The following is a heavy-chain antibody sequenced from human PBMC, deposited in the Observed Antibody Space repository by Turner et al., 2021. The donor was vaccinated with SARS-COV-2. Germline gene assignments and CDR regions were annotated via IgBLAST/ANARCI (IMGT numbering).Heavy chain of an antibody. Sequence: EVQLVESGGDLVQPGRSLTLSCSSSGFTFDDYAMNWFRQAPGKGLEGVGIITTKTYDETADYAASMIGRFTISRDDSKSIAYLQMNSLKTDDTAVYYCTGMRCRGTNCYPEYWGQGTVVTVSS. CDR3: TGMRCRGTNCYPEY. V-gene: IGHV3-49*03. D-gene: IGHD2-15*01. J-gene: IGHJ4*02. CDR1: GFTFDDYA. CDR2: ITTKTYDETA.